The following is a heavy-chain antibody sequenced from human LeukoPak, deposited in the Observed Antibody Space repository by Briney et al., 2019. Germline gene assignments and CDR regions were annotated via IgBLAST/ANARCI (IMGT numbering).Heavy chain of an antibody. J-gene: IGHJ4*02. CDR2: IKHDGSGP. Sequence: HGGSLRLSCAVSGFRFSNYWMTWVRQAPGKGLEWVANIKHDGSGPSYLDSVKGRFTISRDNARNLLSLQMSSLRAEDTAVYYCARAREITVSGTDCFDYWGQGTLVTVSS. D-gene: IGHD6-19*01. CDR1: GFRFSNYW. CDR3: ARAREITVSGTDCFDY. V-gene: IGHV3-7*01.